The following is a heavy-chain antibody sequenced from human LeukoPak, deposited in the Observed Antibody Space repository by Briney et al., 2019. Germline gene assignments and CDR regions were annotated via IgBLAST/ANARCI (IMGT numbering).Heavy chain of an antibody. CDR1: GFTVSSNY. Sequence: GGSLRLSCAASGFTVSSNYMSWVRQAPGKGLEWVSVIYSGGSTYYADSVKGRFTISRDNSKNTLYLQMNSLRAEDTAVYYCASDYEPLPLYALDIWGQGTMVTVSS. V-gene: IGHV3-53*01. J-gene: IGHJ3*02. D-gene: IGHD3-16*01. CDR2: IYSGGST. CDR3: ASDYEPLPLYALDI.